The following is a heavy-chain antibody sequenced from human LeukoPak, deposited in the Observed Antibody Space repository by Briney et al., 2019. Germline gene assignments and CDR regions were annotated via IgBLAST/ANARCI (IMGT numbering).Heavy chain of an antibody. CDR3: ATVGYCSSTSCWYFDY. J-gene: IGHJ4*02. CDR2: FDPEGGET. CDR1: GYTLTELS. V-gene: IGHV1-24*01. Sequence: ASVKVSSKVSGYTLTELSMHWVRQAPGKGLEWMGGFDPEGGETIYAQKFQGRVTMTEDTSTDTAYMELSSLRSEDTAVYYCATVGYCSSTSCWYFDYWGQGTLVTVSS. D-gene: IGHD2-2*01.